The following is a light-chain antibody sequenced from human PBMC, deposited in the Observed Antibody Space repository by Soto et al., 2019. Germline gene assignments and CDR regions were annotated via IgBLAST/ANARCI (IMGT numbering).Light chain of an antibody. Sequence: EIVMTQSPATLSVSPGERATLSCRASQSVSSNLAWYQQKPGQAPRLLIYGASTRATGIPARFSGSGSGTEFTITIRSLQSEDFEVYYCQPYNNWITFGQGTRLEIK. CDR1: QSVSSN. J-gene: IGKJ5*01. V-gene: IGKV3-15*01. CDR3: QPYNNWIT. CDR2: GAS.